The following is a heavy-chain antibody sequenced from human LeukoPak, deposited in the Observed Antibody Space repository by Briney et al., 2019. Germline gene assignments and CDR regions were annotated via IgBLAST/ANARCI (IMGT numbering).Heavy chain of an antibody. D-gene: IGHD2-2*01. CDR3: ASPPGYCSSTSCYA. Sequence: PGGSLRLSCAASGFTFSSDWMSWVRQAPGKGLEWVANIKQGGSETYYADSVAGRLTLSRDTAKHSLYLQMNSLRAEDTAVYYCASPPGYCSSTSCYAWGQGTRVTVSS. CDR2: IKQGGSET. CDR1: GFTFSSDW. J-gene: IGHJ4*02. V-gene: IGHV3-7*03.